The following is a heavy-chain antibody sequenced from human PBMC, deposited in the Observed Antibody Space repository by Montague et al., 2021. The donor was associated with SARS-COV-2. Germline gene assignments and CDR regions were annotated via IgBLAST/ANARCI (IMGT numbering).Heavy chain of an antibody. CDR1: GFTFSSYG. CDR3: ARESSIDEKGVGLDY. Sequence: SLRLSCAASGFTFSSYGMHWVRQAPGKGLEWATLISYDGSNKYYADSVKGRFTISRDNSKNTLYLQMSSLRAEDTAVYYCARESSIDEKGVGLDYWGQGTLVTVSS. J-gene: IGHJ4*02. CDR2: ISYDGSNK. D-gene: IGHD1-26*01. V-gene: IGHV3-30-3*01.